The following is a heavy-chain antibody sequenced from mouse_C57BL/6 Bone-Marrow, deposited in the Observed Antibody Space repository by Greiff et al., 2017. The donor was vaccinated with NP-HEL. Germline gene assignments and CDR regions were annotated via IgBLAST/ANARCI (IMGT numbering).Heavy chain of an antibody. CDR3: ARTTKSTTRGGRNAMDY. CDR2: IYPGSGST. CDR1: GYTFTSYW. D-gene: IGHD2-4*01. J-gene: IGHJ4*01. Sequence: QVQLQQPGAELVKPGASVKMSCKASGYTFTSYWITWVKQRPGQGLEWIGDIYPGSGSTNYNEKFKSKATLTVETSSSTAYMHLSRLTSEDSAVYYGARTTKSTTRGGRNAMDYWGQGTAVTVTS. V-gene: IGHV1-55*01.